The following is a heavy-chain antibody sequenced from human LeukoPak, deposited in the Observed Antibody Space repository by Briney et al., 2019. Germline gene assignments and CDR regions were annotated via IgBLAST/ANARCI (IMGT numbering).Heavy chain of an antibody. V-gene: IGHV1-2*02. CDR2: IHPNSGGT. D-gene: IGHD6-19*01. CDR1: GYTLTGYY. J-gene: IGHJ1*01. CDR3: ARLAAVPG. Sequence: ASVKVSCKASGYTLTGYYLHWVRQARGQGFEWMGWIHPNSGGTNYAQKFQGRVTMTRDTSISTAYMELSSLRSDDTAVYYCARLAAVPGWGQGTLVTVSS.